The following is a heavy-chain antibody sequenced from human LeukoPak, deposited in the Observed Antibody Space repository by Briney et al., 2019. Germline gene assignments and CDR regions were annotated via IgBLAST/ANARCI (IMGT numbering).Heavy chain of an antibody. Sequence: SETLSLTCAVYGGSFSGYYWSWIRQPPGKGLEWIGEINHSGSTNYNPSLKSRVTISIDTSKYQFSLKLSSVTAADTAVYYCARVYSSGYYSTDYWGQGTLVTVSS. V-gene: IGHV4-34*01. CDR1: GGSFSGYY. J-gene: IGHJ4*02. D-gene: IGHD3-22*01. CDR2: INHSGST. CDR3: ARVYSSGYYSTDY.